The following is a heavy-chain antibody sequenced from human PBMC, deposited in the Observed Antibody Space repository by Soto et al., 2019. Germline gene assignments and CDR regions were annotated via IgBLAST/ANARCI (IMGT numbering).Heavy chain of an antibody. V-gene: IGHV4-59*11. Sequence: SETLSLTCTVSGGSFSSHWWTWIRQPPGKGLQWVGHIFYTGITKYNPSLQSRVSISVDTSKDHFSLTLNSVTAADTAVYYCARDGTLYDSSAYYYLYWGQGTLVTVSS. J-gene: IGHJ4*02. CDR2: IFYTGIT. CDR1: GGSFSSHW. CDR3: ARDGTLYDSSAYYYLY. D-gene: IGHD3-22*01.